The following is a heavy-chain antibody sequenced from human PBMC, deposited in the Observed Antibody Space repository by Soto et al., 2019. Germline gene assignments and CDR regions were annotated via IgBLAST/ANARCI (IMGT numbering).Heavy chain of an antibody. CDR2: INYSGST. CDR1: GGSVSSGSYY. D-gene: IGHD2-21*01. CDR3: ARAGGVVIDY. J-gene: IGHJ4*02. Sequence: QVQLQESGPGLVKPSETLSLTCTVSGGSVSSGSYYWSWIRQPPGKGLEWIGYINYSGSTNNNPSLKSRVTLSVDTSKNPFSLKLSSVTAADTAVYYCARAGGVVIDYWGQGTLVIVSS. V-gene: IGHV4-61*01.